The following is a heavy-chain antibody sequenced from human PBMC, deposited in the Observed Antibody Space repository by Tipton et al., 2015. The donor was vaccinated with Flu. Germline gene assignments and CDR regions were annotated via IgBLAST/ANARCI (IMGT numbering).Heavy chain of an antibody. Sequence: SLRLSCAASGFTFSNYAMSWVRQAPGKGLEWVSGISGGGAIKYLAGSVKGRFTISRDQSKNTLYLQMNSLRAEDTAVYYCAKVIPELVAGLDYWGQGTLVTVSS. CDR2: ISGGGAIK. V-gene: IGHV3-23*01. CDR3: AKVIPELVAGLDY. J-gene: IGHJ4*02. CDR1: GFTFSNYA. D-gene: IGHD6-19*01.